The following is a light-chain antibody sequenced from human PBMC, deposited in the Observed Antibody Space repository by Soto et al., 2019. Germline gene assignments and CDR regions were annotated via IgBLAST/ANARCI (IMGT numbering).Light chain of an antibody. Sequence: ETVLTLSPGTLSLSPGERATLSCRASQSVRSNYLAWYQQKPGQAPRLLIYNSSTRATGIPDRFSGSGSGTDFTLTISRLEPEDFALYYCQQYRDLPQTFGQGTKVEMK. J-gene: IGKJ1*01. V-gene: IGKV3-20*01. CDR3: QQYRDLPQT. CDR2: NSS. CDR1: QSVRSNY.